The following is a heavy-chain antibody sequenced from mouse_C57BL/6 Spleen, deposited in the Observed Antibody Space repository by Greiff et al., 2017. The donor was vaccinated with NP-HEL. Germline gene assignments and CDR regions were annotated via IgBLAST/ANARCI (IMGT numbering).Heavy chain of an antibody. CDR3: ARVGDYVARFAY. Sequence: VQLQQPGAELVKPGASVKLSCKASGYTFTSYWMHWVKQRPGQGLEWIGMIHPNSGSTNYNEKFKSKATLTVDKSSSTAYMQLSSLTSEDSAVYYCARVGDYVARFAYWGQGTLVTVSA. D-gene: IGHD2-4*01. CDR2: IHPNSGST. CDR1: GYTFTSYW. J-gene: IGHJ3*01. V-gene: IGHV1-64*01.